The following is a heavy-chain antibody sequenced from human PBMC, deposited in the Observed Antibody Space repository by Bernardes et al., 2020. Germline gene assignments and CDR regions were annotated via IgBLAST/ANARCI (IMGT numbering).Heavy chain of an antibody. V-gene: IGHV3-21*01. D-gene: IGHD3-16*01. CDR2: ISYSSNYI. CDR3: AKKRGTYAPFDD. J-gene: IGHJ4*02. CDR1: RFTFSRYT. Sequence: GGSLRLSCAAPRFTFSRYTLSWVRQAPGKGLEWVSSISYSSNYIYYADSVKGRFTISRDDAKNSLFLQMSNLRAEDTAVYYCAKKRGTYAPFDDWGQGTLVTVSS.